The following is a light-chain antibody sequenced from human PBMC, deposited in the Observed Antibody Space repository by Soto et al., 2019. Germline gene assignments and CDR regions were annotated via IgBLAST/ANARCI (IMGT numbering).Light chain of an antibody. V-gene: IGKV3-20*01. Sequence: EIILTQSPGTLSLSPGARATLSCRGSQSLSRELLAWYQQKPGQAPRLLMYQTTSRDSGVPDRFSGSGSGTDFTLTSSGLAPVDSAVYYCQHYGGSPAYTFGQGTKLEI. CDR1: QSLSREL. CDR3: QHYGGSPAYT. J-gene: IGKJ2*01. CDR2: QTT.